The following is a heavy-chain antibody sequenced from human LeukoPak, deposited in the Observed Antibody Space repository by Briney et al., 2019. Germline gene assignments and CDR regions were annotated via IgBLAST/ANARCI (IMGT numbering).Heavy chain of an antibody. CDR2: ISAYNGNT. V-gene: IGHV1-18*01. CDR1: GYTFTSYG. CDR3: VGTIFGDYYMDV. D-gene: IGHD3-3*01. J-gene: IGHJ6*03. Sequence: ASVKVSCKASGYTFTSYGISWVRQAPGQGLEWMGWISAYNGNTNYAQKFQGRVTMTRDTSISTAYMELSRLRSDDTAVYYCVGTIFGDYYMDVWGKGTTVTVSS.